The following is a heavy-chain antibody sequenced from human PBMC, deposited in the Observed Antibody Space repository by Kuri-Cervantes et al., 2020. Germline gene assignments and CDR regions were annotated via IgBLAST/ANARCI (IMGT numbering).Heavy chain of an antibody. CDR3: ARDANTRTYRRTAMGDY. J-gene: IGHJ4*02. V-gene: IGHV3-53*05. Sequence: GESLKISCAASGFTVSSHYMSWVRQAPGKGLEWVSIIYFGDTTYYADSVKGRFTISRDNSKNTLYLQMNSLRSDDTAVYYCARDANTRTYRRTAMGDYWGQGTLVTVSS. D-gene: IGHD5-18*01. CDR1: GFTVSSHY. CDR2: IYFGDTT.